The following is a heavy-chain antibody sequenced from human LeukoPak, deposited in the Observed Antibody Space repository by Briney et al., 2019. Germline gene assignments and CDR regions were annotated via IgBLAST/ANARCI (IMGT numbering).Heavy chain of an antibody. CDR3: ATVWGYYAAGRWFDP. CDR1: GYTLTELS. D-gene: IGHD3-22*01. J-gene: IGHJ5*02. V-gene: IGHV1-24*01. CDR2: FDPEDGET. Sequence: ASVKVSCKVSGYTLTELSMHWVRQAPGKGLEWMGGFDPEDGETIYAQKFQGRVTMTEDTSTDTAYMELSSLRSEDTAVYYCATVWGYYAAGRWFDPWGQGTLVTVSS.